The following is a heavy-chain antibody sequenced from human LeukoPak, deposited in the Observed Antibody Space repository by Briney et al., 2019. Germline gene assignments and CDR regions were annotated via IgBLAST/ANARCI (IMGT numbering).Heavy chain of an antibody. V-gene: IGHV3-30*03. CDR3: ARSLSSRFSGPRRPYYFDY. CDR2: ISYDGSNK. Sequence: GGSLRLSCAASGFTFSSYGMHWVRQAPGKGLEWVAVISYDGSNKYYADSVKGRFTISRDNSKNTLYLQMNSLRAEDTAVYYCARSLSSRFSGPRRPYYFDYWARDSWSPSP. J-gene: IGHJ4*02. D-gene: IGHD3-16*02. CDR1: GFTFSSYG.